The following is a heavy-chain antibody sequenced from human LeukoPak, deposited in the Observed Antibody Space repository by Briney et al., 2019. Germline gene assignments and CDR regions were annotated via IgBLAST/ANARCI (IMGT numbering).Heavy chain of an antibody. Sequence: GGSLRLSCAASGFTFSYYWMTWVRQAPGRGLEWVANIKQDGSENYYVDSVKGRFTISRDNAKNSLYLQMNSLGAEDTAMYYCARDPFPRIGWSYYFDYWGQGTLVTVSS. J-gene: IGHJ4*02. CDR1: GFTFSYYW. CDR2: IKQDGSEN. CDR3: ARDPFPRIGWSYYFDY. V-gene: IGHV3-7*01. D-gene: IGHD6-19*01.